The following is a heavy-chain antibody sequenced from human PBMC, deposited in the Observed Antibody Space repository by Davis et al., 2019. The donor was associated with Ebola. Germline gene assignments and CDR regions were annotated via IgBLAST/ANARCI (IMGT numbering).Heavy chain of an antibody. CDR3: ARDSGLNYYYYGMDV. CDR2: IKADGSAK. V-gene: IGHV3-7*01. Sequence: GESLKISCAASGFTFSSSWMTWVRQAPEKGLEWVATIKADGSAKYYVDSVKGRFTISRDNVKNSLYLQMDSLRAKDTAVYYCARDSGLNYYYYGMDVWGQGTTVTVSS. CDR1: GFTFSSSW. J-gene: IGHJ6*02. D-gene: IGHD5-12*01.